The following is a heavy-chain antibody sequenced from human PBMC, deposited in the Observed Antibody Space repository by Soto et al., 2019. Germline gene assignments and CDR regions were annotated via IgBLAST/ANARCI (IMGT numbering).Heavy chain of an antibody. J-gene: IGHJ6*02. D-gene: IGHD2-2*01. CDR3: ARDGIVVVSAAHDGGDYYYGMDV. V-gene: IGHV4-4*02. CDR2: IYHSGST. CDR1: GGSISSSNW. Sequence: SETLSLTCAVSGGSISSSNWWSWVRQPPGKGLEWIGEIYHSGSTNYNPSLKSRVTISVDKSKNQFSLKLSSVTAADTAVYYCARDGIVVVSAAHDGGDYYYGMDVWGQGTTVTVSS.